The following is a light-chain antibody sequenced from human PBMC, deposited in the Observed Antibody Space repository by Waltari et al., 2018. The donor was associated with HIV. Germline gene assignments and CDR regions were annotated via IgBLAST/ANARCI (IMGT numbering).Light chain of an antibody. V-gene: IGKV3-20*01. J-gene: IGKJ2*01. CDR2: GPS. CDR1: QTVNSGY. CDR3: QQYGASPHT. Sequence: IVLTQSPGTLSLSPGERATLSCKASQTVNSGYLAWYQEKAGRAPRLLVYGPSTRASGIADRFSCRGSGTDFTLTITALEPEDSAVYHCQQYGASPHTFGQGTKLEIE.